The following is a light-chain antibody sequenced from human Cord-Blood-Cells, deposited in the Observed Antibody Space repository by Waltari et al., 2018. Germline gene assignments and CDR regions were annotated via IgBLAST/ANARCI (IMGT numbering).Light chain of an antibody. J-gene: IGLJ2*01. Sequence: SYELTQPPSVSVSPGQTARITCPGDALPKQYAYWYPQKPGQAPVLAIYKDSERPSGIRERFSGSSSGTTVTLTISGVQAEDEADYYCQSADSSGTYVVFGGGTKLTVL. CDR3: QSADSSGTYVV. CDR1: ALPKQY. V-gene: IGLV3-25*03. CDR2: KDS.